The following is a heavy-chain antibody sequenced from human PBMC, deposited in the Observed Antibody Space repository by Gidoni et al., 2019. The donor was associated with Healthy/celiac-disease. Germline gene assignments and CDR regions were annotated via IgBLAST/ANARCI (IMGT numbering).Heavy chain of an antibody. V-gene: IGHV3-13*01. CDR3: ARALGMVRGATNAFDN. D-gene: IGHD3-10*01. CDR1: GFTFRSYD. CDR2: IGTAGDT. Sequence: EVQLVESGGGLVQPGGSLRLSCAASGFTFRSYDMHWVRQATGKGLEWVSAIGTAGDTYYPGSVKGRFTISRENAKNSLYLQMNSLRAGDTAVYYCARALGMVRGATNAFDNWGQGTMVTVSS. J-gene: IGHJ3*02.